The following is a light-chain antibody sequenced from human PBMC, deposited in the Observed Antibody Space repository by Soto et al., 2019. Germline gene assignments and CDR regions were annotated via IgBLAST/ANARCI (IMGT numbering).Light chain of an antibody. J-gene: IGKJ4*01. CDR2: AAS. Sequence: DIQMTQSPSSLSASVGDRVTITCRTSQSISNYLNWYQQKPGKAPKLLIYAASSLQSGVPSRFSGGKSRTDFTLTVSSLQPEDFATYYCQQSYSTPLTFGGGTKVQIK. CDR1: QSISNY. CDR3: QQSYSTPLT. V-gene: IGKV1-39*01.